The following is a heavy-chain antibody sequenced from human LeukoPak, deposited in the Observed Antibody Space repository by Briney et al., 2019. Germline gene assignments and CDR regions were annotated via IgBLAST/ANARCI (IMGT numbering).Heavy chain of an antibody. V-gene: IGHV1-69*04. CDR1: GGTFSSYA. Sequence: SVKVSCKASGGTFSSYAISWVRQAPGQGLEWMGWISAYNGNTNYAQKFQGRVTITADKSTSTAYMELSSLRSEDTAVYYCARTERGAASTGARYWGQGTLVTDSS. J-gene: IGHJ4*02. D-gene: IGHD1-26*01. CDR2: ISAYNGNT. CDR3: ARTERGAASTGARY.